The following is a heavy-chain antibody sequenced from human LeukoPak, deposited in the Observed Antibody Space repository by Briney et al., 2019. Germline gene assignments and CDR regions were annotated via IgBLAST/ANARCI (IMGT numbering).Heavy chain of an antibody. CDR3: AKAVDCSGGSCYFFFDY. CDR2: ISGSGGST. D-gene: IGHD2-15*01. J-gene: IGHJ4*02. CDR1: GFTFISYA. V-gene: IGHV3-23*01. Sequence: GGSLRLSCAASGFTFISYAMSWVRQAPGRGLEWVSAISGSGGSTYYADSVKGRFTISRDNSKNTLYLQMNSLRAEDTAVYYCAKAVDCSGGSCYFFFDYWGQGTLVTVSS.